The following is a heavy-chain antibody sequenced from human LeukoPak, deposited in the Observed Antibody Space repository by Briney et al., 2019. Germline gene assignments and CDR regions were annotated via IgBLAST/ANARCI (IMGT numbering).Heavy chain of an antibody. J-gene: IGHJ4*02. V-gene: IGHV3-48*03. Sequence: GGSLRLSCAASGFTFSSYEINWVPQAPGKGLEWVSYISSSGSYKYYADSVKGRFTIFRDNAKNSLYLQMNSLRAEDTAVYYCARDILGSGSYFDYWGQGTLVTVSS. CDR1: GFTFSSYE. D-gene: IGHD3-10*01. CDR2: ISSSGSYK. CDR3: ARDILGSGSYFDY.